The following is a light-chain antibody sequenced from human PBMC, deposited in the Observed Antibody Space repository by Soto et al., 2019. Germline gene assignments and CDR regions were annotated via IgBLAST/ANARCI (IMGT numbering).Light chain of an antibody. Sequence: DIQMTQSPSALSASVGDRVTITCRASQSVSNWLAWYRQKPGEAPKLLIYEGSTLERGVISRFSGSGSGTEFTLTISSLQPDDFATFYCQQYDTYSRTFGQGTKVEVK. CDR2: EGS. V-gene: IGKV1-5*03. CDR1: QSVSNW. J-gene: IGKJ1*01. CDR3: QQYDTYSRT.